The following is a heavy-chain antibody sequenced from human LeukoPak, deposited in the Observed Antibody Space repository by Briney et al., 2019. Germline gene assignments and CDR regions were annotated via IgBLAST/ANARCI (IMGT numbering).Heavy chain of an antibody. CDR1: GFTFSSYA. Sequence: PGGSLRLSCAASGFTFSSYAMSWVRQAPGKGLEWVSAISGSGGSTYYADSVKGRFTISRDNAKNSLYLQMNSLRAEDTAVYYCARDLGINYGSGVRGDAFDIWGQGTMVTVSS. CDR3: ARDLGINYGSGVRGDAFDI. J-gene: IGHJ3*02. V-gene: IGHV3-23*01. CDR2: ISGSGGST. D-gene: IGHD3-10*01.